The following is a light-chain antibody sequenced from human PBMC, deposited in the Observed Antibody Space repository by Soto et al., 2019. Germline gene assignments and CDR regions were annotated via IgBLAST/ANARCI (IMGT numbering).Light chain of an antibody. CDR1: SSDVGAYKF. J-gene: IGLJ2*01. Sequence: QSALTQPASGSGSPGPAITLFCSGTSSDVGAYKFVSWYRHHPGKAPQVMIYEVSNRPSGVSNRFSGSKSGNTASLILSGLQPEEEGDYYCSSYTSTRTPWFFGGGTKVTVL. V-gene: IGLV2-14*01. CDR3: SSYTSTRTPWF. CDR2: EVS.